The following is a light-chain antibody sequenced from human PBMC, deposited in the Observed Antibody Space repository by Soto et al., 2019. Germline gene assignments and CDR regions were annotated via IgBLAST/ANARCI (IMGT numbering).Light chain of an antibody. CDR3: QQYGSSGWT. CDR1: QSVSSSY. V-gene: IGKV3-20*01. Sequence: EIVLTQSPGTLSLSPGERATLSCRASQSVSSSYLDWYQQKPGQAPRLLIYGASSRATGIPDRFSSSGSGTDFNLTISRLEPEDFAVYYCQQYGSSGWTFGQGPKVEI. J-gene: IGKJ1*01. CDR2: GAS.